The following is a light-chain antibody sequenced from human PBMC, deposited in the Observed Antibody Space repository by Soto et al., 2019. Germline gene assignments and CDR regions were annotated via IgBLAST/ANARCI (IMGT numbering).Light chain of an antibody. CDR1: SSDIGGYNY. V-gene: IGLV2-8*01. J-gene: IGLJ2*01. CDR2: DVN. Sequence: QSALTQPAFVSGSPGQSITISCTGTSSDIGGYNYVSWYQQHPGKAPKLMIYDVNKRPSGVPDRFSGSKSGNTASLTVSGLQAEYEADYYCSSYAGSNNFVLFGGGTKLTVL. CDR3: SSYAGSNNFVL.